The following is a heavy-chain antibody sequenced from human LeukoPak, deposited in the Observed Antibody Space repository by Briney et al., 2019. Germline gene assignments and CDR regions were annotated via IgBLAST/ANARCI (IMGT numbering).Heavy chain of an antibody. CDR2: IYYSGST. D-gene: IGHD3-22*01. V-gene: IGHV4-39*07. CDR3: ARVLRTYYYDSSGYYNNWFDP. J-gene: IGHJ5*02. CDR1: GGSISSSSYY. Sequence: SETLSLTCTVSGGSISSSSYYWDWIRQPPGKGLEWIGSIYYSGSTYYNPSLKSRVTISVDTSKNQFSLKLSSVTAADTAVYYCARVLRTYYYDSSGYYNNWFDPWGQGTLVTVSS.